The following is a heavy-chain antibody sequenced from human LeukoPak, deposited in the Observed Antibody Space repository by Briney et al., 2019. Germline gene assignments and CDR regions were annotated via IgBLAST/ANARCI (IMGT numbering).Heavy chain of an antibody. J-gene: IGHJ4*02. CDR2: IIPILGIA. Sequence: ASVKVSCKASGGTFSSYAISWVRQAPGQGLEWMGRIIPILGIANYAQKFQGRVTITADKSTSTAYMELSSLRSEDTAVYYCARYPLSYSNNWHYYFDYWGQGTLLTVSS. CDR1: GGTFSSYA. V-gene: IGHV1-69*04. CDR3: ARYPLSYSNNWHYYFDY. D-gene: IGHD1-1*01.